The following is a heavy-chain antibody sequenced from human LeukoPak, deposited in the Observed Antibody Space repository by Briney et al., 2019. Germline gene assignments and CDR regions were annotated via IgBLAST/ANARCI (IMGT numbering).Heavy chain of an antibody. CDR2: IKSKTDGGTT. Sequence: GGSLRLSCAASGFIFSDYYMSWIRQAPGKGLEWVGRIKSKTDGGTTDYAAPVKGRFNISRDDSKNTLYLQMNSLKTEDTAVYYCTTLESGSHYYYYMDVWGKGTTVTISS. CDR1: GFIFSDYY. D-gene: IGHD1-26*01. V-gene: IGHV3-15*01. CDR3: TTLESGSHYYYYMDV. J-gene: IGHJ6*03.